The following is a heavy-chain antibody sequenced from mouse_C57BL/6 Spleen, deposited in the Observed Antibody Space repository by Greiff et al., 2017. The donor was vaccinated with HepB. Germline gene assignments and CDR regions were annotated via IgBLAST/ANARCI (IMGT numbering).Heavy chain of an antibody. Sequence: QVQLQQPGAELVKPGASVKLSCKASGYTFTSYWMQWVKQRPGQGLEWIGEIDPSDSYTNYNQKFKGKATLTVDTSSSTAYMQLSSLTSEDSAVYYCARGSYGSSYGDYFDYWGQGTTLTVSS. D-gene: IGHD1-1*01. J-gene: IGHJ2*01. V-gene: IGHV1-50*01. CDR3: ARGSYGSSYGDYFDY. CDR2: IDPSDSYT. CDR1: GYTFTSYW.